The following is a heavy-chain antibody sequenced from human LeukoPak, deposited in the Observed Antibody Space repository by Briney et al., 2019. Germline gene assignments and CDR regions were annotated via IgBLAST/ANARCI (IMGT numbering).Heavy chain of an antibody. V-gene: IGHV4-59*01. CDR1: GGSISSYY. J-gene: IGHJ4*02. D-gene: IGHD6-19*01. Sequence: PSETLSLTCTVSGGSISSYYWSWIRQPPGKGLEWIGYIYYSGSTNYNPSLKSRVTISVDTSKNQFSLKLSSVTAADTAVYYCARERRAVAGTVDYWGQGTLVTVSS. CDR2: IYYSGST. CDR3: ARERRAVAGTVDY.